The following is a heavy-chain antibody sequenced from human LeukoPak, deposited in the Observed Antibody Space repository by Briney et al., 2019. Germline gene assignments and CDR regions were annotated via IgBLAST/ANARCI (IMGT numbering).Heavy chain of an antibody. CDR3: AREAVAGREYRYYFDY. Sequence: GGSLRLSCAASGFTFSNYGMHWVRQAPGKGLEWVAVIWYDGSNKYYVDSVKGRFTISRDNSKNTLYLQMNSLRAEDTAVYYCAREAVAGREYRYYFDYWGQGTLVTVSS. V-gene: IGHV3-33*01. J-gene: IGHJ4*02. CDR1: GFTFSNYG. D-gene: IGHD6-19*01. CDR2: IWYDGSNK.